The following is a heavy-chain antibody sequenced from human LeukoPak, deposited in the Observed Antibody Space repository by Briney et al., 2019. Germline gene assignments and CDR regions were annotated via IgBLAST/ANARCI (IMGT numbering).Heavy chain of an antibody. Sequence: GASVKVSCKASGGTFSSYAISWVRQAPGQGLEWMGGIIPIFGTANYAQKFQGRVTITTDESTSTAYMELSSLRSEDTAVYYCAADPGLGYCSGGSCYYWGQGTLVTVSS. J-gene: IGHJ4*02. CDR3: AADPGLGYCSGGSCYY. D-gene: IGHD2-15*01. CDR2: IIPIFGTA. CDR1: GGTFSSYA. V-gene: IGHV1-69*05.